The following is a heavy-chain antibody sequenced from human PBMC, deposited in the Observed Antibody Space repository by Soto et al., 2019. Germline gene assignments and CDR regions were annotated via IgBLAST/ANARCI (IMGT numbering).Heavy chain of an antibody. CDR3: SRGSEMHRYDCGFYAFEI. V-gene: IGHV1-8*01. Sequence: QVQLLQSGAEVKKPGASVKVSCKASGYTFTSYDINWVRQATGQGLEWMGWMNLNSGNKGYAQKYQGRVTMTRNTSKSTAYMELSSLRSEYKAVYYCSRGSEMHRYDCGFYAFEIWGQGTMVTLSS. D-gene: IGHD3-3*01. J-gene: IGHJ3*02. CDR1: GYTFTSYD. CDR2: MNLNSGNK.